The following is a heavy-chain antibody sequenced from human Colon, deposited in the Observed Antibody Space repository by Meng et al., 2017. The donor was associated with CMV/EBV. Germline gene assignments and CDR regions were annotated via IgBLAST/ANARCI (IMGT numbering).Heavy chain of an antibody. CDR3: ARGRVGNTVRIDP. J-gene: IGHJ5*02. Sequence: GESLKISCAASGVAFSDYYMSWIRQAPGKGLEWVAYISSASGSAKYYADSVKGRFTISRDNAKNSLYLQMNSLRVEDTAVYYCARGRVGNTVRIDPWGQETLVTVSS. D-gene: IGHD1-26*01. CDR1: GVAFSDYY. CDR2: ISSASGSAK. V-gene: IGHV3-11*01.